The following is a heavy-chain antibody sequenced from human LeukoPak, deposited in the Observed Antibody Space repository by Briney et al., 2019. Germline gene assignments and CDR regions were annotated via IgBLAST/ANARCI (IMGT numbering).Heavy chain of an antibody. CDR1: GFTFRSYW. V-gene: IGHV3-74*01. D-gene: IGHD1-26*01. CDR2: INRDGSST. CDR3: ARDRWDLFDY. J-gene: IGHJ4*02. Sequence: GGSLRLSCAASGFTFRSYWMHWVRQAPGKGLVWVSRINRDGSSTNYADSVKGRFTISRDNAKNSLYLQMNSLRDEDTAVYFCARDRWDLFDYWGQGTLVTVSS.